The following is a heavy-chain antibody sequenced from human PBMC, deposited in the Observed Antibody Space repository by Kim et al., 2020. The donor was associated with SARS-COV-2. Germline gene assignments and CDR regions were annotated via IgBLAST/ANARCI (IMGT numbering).Heavy chain of an antibody. CDR3: ARGAHPLRLSPKYSYARSSTPGSFDY. CDR2: INHSGST. D-gene: IGHD5-18*01. Sequence: SETLSLTCAVYGGSFSGYYWSWIRQPPGKGLEWIGEINHSGSTNYNASLKSRVTISVDTSKNQFSLKLSSVTAADTAVYYCARGAHPLRLSPKYSYARSSTPGSFDYWGQGTLVTVSS. J-gene: IGHJ4*02. CDR1: GGSFSGYY. V-gene: IGHV4-34*01.